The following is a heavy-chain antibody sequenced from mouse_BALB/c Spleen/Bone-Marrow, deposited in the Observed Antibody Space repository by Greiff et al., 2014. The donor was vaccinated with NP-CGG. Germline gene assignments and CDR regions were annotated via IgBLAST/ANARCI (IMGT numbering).Heavy chain of an antibody. V-gene: IGHV1-54*01. J-gene: IGHJ3*01. CDR2: INPGSGGT. Sequence: VQLQQSGAELVRPGTSVKVSCKASGYAFTNYLIEWVKQRPGQGLEWIGVINPGSGGTNYNEKFKGKATLTADKSSSTAYMQLSSLTSDDSAVYFCARSRDGGFAYWGQGTLVTVSA. CDR3: ARSRDGGFAY. D-gene: IGHD3-3*01. CDR1: GYAFTNYL.